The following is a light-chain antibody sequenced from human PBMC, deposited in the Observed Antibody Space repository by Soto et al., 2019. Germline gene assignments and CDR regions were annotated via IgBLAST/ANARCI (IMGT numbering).Light chain of an antibody. CDR2: KDS. CDR3: QSADSRGLV. V-gene: IGLV3-25*03. CDR1: ALPKQY. J-gene: IGLJ2*01. Sequence: SYELTQPPSVSVSPGQTDRITCSGDALPKQYAYWYQQKPGQAPVLVIYKDSERPSGIPERFSGSSSGTTVTLTISGVQAEDEADYWCQSADSRGLVFGGGTKLTVL.